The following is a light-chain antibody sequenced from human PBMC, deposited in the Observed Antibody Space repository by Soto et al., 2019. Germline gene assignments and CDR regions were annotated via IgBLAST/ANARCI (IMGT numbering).Light chain of an antibody. CDR2: DAS. CDR1: PSVSSY. V-gene: IGKV3-11*01. CDR3: QQRSNWPWRT. J-gene: IGKJ4*02. Sequence: EIVLTQSPAPLSLSPGERATLSCRASPSVSSYLAWYQQKPGQAPRLLIYDASNRATGIPARFSGSGSGTDFTLTISSLEPEDFAVYYCQQRSNWPWRTVGGGTKVEIK.